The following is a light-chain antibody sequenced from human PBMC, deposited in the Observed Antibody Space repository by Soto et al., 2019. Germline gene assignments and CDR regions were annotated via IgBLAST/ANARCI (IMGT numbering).Light chain of an antibody. J-gene: IGKJ2*01. CDR2: DAS. Sequence: ERVMTQSPVTLSVSPGDRATLSCRADQSVDSHLAWYQQRPGQAPRLLIYDASARPNNIPGRFRGSGSGTEFTLTINSLQPEDFAVYFCQQYNDWPYTFGQGTKLE. CDR3: QQYNDWPYT. V-gene: IGKV3-15*01. CDR1: QSVDSH.